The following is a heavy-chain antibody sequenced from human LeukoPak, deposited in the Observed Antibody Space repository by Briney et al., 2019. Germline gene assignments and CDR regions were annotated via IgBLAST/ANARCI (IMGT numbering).Heavy chain of an antibody. Sequence: ASVKVSCKGSGHTFTTYGFSWVRQAPGQGLEWMGGISAHNDKTTYAQKFQGRVTMSTDTSTNTAYMELRTLRSDDTAVYYCVRSISMIVEVPGYWGQGTLVSVSS. CDR3: VRSISMIVEVPGY. D-gene: IGHD3-22*01. CDR1: GHTFTTYG. V-gene: IGHV1-18*01. CDR2: ISAHNDKT. J-gene: IGHJ4*02.